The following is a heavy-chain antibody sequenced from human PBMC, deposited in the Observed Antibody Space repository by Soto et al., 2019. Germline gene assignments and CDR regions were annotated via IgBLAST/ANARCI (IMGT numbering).Heavy chain of an antibody. CDR2: IYYSGRT. V-gene: IGHV4-31*03. D-gene: IGHD1-26*01. CDR3: ARWVGATSFDY. CDR1: VGSISSGGYY. J-gene: IGHJ4*02. Sequence: QVQLQESGPGLVKPSQTLSLTCTVSVGSISSGGYYWSWIRQHPGKGLEWIGYIYYSGRTYYNTSLKGRVTISVDTSKNRFSLKLSSVTAADTAVYYCARWVGATSFDYWGQGTRVTVSS.